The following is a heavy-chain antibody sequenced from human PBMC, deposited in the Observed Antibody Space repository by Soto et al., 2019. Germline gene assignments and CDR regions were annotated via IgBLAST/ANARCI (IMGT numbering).Heavy chain of an antibody. Sequence: ASVKVSCKASGYTFTSYGISWVRQAPGQGLEWMGWISAYNGSTNYAQKIQGRVTMTTDTSTSTAYMELRSLRSDDTAVYFFARDSRRITIFGVVTELIFDYWGQGTLVTVSS. V-gene: IGHV1-18*01. CDR1: GYTFTSYG. J-gene: IGHJ4*02. CDR3: ARDSRRITIFGVVTELIFDY. D-gene: IGHD3-3*01. CDR2: ISAYNGST.